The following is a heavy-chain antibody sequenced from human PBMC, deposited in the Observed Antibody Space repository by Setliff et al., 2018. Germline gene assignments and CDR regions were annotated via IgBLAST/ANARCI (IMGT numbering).Heavy chain of an antibody. D-gene: IGHD2-2*01. Sequence: ASVKVSCKASGYIFTTYAMSWMRQAPGQGLEWMGWNSVYAREFQGRVTMTIDTPTSTAYMELRSLRSDDTAVYYCARGPPDFVVVPAAAKFDYWGPGTLVTVS. V-gene: IGHV1-18*01. CDR3: ARGPPDFVVVPAAAKFDY. CDR2: NSV. CDR1: GYIFTTYA. J-gene: IGHJ4*02.